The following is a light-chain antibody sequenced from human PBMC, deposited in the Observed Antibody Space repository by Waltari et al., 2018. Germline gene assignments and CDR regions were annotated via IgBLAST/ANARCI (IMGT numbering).Light chain of an antibody. CDR1: SSYVGGYAT. J-gene: IGLJ3*02. V-gene: IGLV2-8*01. CDR3: CSYAGTNNLGV. CDR2: EVT. Sequence: QSALTQPPSASGSPGQSVTIPYPGTSSYVGGYATVSWYQQHPGQAPKLMIYEVTKRPSGVPDRFSGSKSGNTASLTVSGLQAEDEADYYCCSYAGTNNLGVFGGGTKLTVL.